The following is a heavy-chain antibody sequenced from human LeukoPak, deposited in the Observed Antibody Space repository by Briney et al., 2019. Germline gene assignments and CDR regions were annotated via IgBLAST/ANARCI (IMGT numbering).Heavy chain of an antibody. V-gene: IGHV3-11*04. CDR3: ARTTRDAFDI. CDR2: ISTSGGTI. Sequence: GGSLRLSCAASGFSFSDYYMSWIRQAPGKGLEWVSYISTSGGTIYYADSVKGRFTISRDNSKNTLYLQMNSLRAEDTAVYYCARTTRDAFDIWGQGTMVTVSS. CDR1: GFSFSDYY. D-gene: IGHD4-17*01. J-gene: IGHJ3*02.